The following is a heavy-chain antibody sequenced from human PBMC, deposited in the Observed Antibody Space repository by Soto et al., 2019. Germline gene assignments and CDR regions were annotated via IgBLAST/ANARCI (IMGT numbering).Heavy chain of an antibody. D-gene: IGHD3-10*01. CDR2: FDPEDGET. CDR3: ASTSGVRGVGLFPYYYYGMDV. J-gene: IGHJ6*02. Sequence: QVQLVQSGAEVKKPGASVKVSCKVSGYTLTELSMHWVRQAPGKGLEWMGGFDPEDGETIYAQKFQGKVTMTEDTSTDTAYMELSSLRSEDTAVYYCASTSGVRGVGLFPYYYYGMDVWGQGTTVTVSS. V-gene: IGHV1-24*01. CDR1: GYTLTELS.